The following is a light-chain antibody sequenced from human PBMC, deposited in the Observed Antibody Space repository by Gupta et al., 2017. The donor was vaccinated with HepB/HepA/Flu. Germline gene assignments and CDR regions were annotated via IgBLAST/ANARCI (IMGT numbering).Light chain of an antibody. V-gene: IGKV4-1*01. J-gene: IGKJ4*01. CDR2: WAS. Sequence: DFGMTHASDSLAVSRREWATINCNSSSSDIYISNNKNYLAWYQQKPGQPPKLLIYWASTRESGVPDRFSGSGSGTDFTLTISSLQAEDVAVYYCQQYYSAPLTFGGGTKVEIK. CDR3: QQYYSAPLT. CDR1: SSDIYISNNKNY.